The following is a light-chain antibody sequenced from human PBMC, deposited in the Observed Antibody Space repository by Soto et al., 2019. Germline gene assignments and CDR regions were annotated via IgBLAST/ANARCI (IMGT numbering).Light chain of an antibody. Sequence: EIVMTQSPAALSVSPGERATLSCRASQSVNSKLAWYQQKPGQAPRLLIYGASTRATGISARFSGSGSGTEFTLTISSLLPEDFAVYYCQQYNSGYTFGQGTKLEI. J-gene: IGKJ2*01. CDR3: QQYNSGYT. CDR2: GAS. V-gene: IGKV3-15*01. CDR1: QSVNSK.